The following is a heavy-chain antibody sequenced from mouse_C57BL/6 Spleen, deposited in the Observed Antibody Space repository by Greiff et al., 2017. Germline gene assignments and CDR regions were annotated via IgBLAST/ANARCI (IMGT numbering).Heavy chain of an antibody. D-gene: IGHD1-1*01. Sequence: QVQLKESGPELVKPGASVKISCTASGYAFSSSWMHWVQQRPGKGLEWIGRIYPGGGDANYNGKFKGKATLTADKSCSTAYMQLSRLTSEDSAVYFCTRDYGSVYWGQGTTLTVSS. V-gene: IGHV1-82*01. CDR2: IYPGGGDA. CDR1: GYAFSSSW. J-gene: IGHJ2*01. CDR3: TRDYGSVY.